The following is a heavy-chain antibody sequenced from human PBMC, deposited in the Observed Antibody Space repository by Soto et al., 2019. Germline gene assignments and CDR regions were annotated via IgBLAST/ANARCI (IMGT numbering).Heavy chain of an antibody. J-gene: IGHJ3*01. D-gene: IGHD7-27*01. V-gene: IGHV3-23*01. CDR3: TKSWGVTGQQSAFAL. CDR2: ISGTGGSI. CDR1: GFTFRSYS. Sequence: EVQLLESGGGLIQPGGSLRLSCAASGFTFRSYSMSWVRRAPGKGLEWGSGISGTGGSIYYADSVKGRLTISRDNSRNTLYLQMNGLRDNNTAIYYCTKSWGVTGQQSAFALCGRGTMVTLSA.